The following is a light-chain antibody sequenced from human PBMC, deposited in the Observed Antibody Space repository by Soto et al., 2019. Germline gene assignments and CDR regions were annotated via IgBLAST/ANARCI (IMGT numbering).Light chain of an antibody. CDR1: QGISSY. CDR2: AAS. Sequence: AIRMTQSPSSFSASTGDRVTITCRASQGISSYLAWYQQKPGKAPKLLIYAASTLQRGVPSRFSGSGSGPDFTLTISCLQSEDFATYYCQQYYSYPSFGQGTKLEIK. CDR3: QQYYSYPS. V-gene: IGKV1-8*01. J-gene: IGKJ2*01.